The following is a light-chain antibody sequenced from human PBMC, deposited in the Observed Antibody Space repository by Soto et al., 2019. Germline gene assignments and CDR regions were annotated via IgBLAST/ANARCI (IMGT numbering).Light chain of an antibody. CDR3: QSYDSSLSGVV. Sequence: QLVLTQPPSVSGAPGQRVTISCTGSSSNIGTGFDVHWYQQIPGTAPKLLIYGKNNRPSGVPDRFSGSKSGTSASLAITGLQAEDEADYYCQSYDSSLSGVVFGGGTKVTVL. V-gene: IGLV1-40*01. J-gene: IGLJ2*01. CDR2: GKN. CDR1: SSNIGTGFD.